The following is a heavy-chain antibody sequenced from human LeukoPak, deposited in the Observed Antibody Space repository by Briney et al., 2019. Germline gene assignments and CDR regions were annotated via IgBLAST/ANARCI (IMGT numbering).Heavy chain of an antibody. CDR2: ISGSGGST. Sequence: GGSLTLSCAASGCTFSSYAMSWVRQAPGKGLERVSAISGSGGSTYYADSVKGRFTISRENSKNTLYLQMNSLRAEDTAVYYCAKHPYYDILTGYYRSYFDYWGQGTLVTVSS. V-gene: IGHV3-23*01. D-gene: IGHD3-9*01. CDR3: AKHPYYDILTGYYRSYFDY. J-gene: IGHJ4*02. CDR1: GCTFSSYA.